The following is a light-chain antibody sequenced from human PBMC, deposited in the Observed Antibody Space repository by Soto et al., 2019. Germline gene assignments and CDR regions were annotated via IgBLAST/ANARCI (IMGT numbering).Light chain of an antibody. J-gene: IGLJ1*01. V-gene: IGLV1-47*01. CDR1: NTNIGSNF. CDR2: RNN. CDR3: AATYNSLSALYV. Sequence: QSVLNQPPAGSGSPGQRVTISCSGSNTNIGSNFVYWYQQLPGTAPKLLLYRNNQRPSGVPDRFSGSKSGTSASLAISGLRSEDESDYYSAATYNSLSALYVSRPGTKLPVL.